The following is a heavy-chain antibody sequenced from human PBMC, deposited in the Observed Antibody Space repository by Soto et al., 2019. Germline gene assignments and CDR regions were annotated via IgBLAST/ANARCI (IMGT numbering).Heavy chain of an antibody. D-gene: IGHD3-22*01. CDR2: ISGYNGNT. J-gene: IGHJ3*02. CDR1: GYTFTSYG. Sequence: QVQLVQSGAEVKKPGASVKVSCKASGYTFTSYGISWVRQAPGQGLEWMGWISGYNGNTNYAQKLQGRVTMTTDTSTNTAYMELRSLRSDDTAVYYCARVAWGYDDGSGKDAFDIWGQGTMVTVSS. CDR3: ARVAWGYDDGSGKDAFDI. V-gene: IGHV1-18*01.